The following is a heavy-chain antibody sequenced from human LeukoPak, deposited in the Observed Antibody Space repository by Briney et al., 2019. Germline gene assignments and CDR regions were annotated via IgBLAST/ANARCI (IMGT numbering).Heavy chain of an antibody. V-gene: IGHV4-59*01. CDR3: ARDRNSGYYFESAFDI. D-gene: IGHD3-22*01. CDR2: IYYSGST. Sequence: SETLSLTCTASGGSISSYYWGWTRQPPGKGLEWIGYIYYSGSTNYNPSLKSRVTISVDTSKNQFSLKLSSVTAADTAVYYCARDRNSGYYFESAFDIWGQGTMVTVSS. CDR1: GGSISSYY. J-gene: IGHJ3*02.